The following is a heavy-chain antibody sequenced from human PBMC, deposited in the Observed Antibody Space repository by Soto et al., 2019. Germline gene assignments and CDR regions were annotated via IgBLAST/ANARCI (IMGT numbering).Heavy chain of an antibody. V-gene: IGHV3-15*01. Sequence: GGALRLACAAPGFTFSNAWMSGARQAPGKGLEWVGRIKSKTDGGTTDYAAPVKGRFTISRDDPKNTLYLQMNSLKTEDTAVYYCTTGVGCSSTSCPRGYYYYGMDVWGQGTTVTVSS. CDR2: IKSKTDGGTT. CDR3: TTGVGCSSTSCPRGYYYYGMDV. D-gene: IGHD2-2*01. J-gene: IGHJ6*02. CDR1: GFTFSNAW.